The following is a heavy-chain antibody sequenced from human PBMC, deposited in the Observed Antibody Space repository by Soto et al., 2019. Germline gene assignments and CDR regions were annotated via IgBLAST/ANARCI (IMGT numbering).Heavy chain of an antibody. J-gene: IGHJ4*01. Sequence: GESLKISCKGSGYSFTSYWIGWVRQMPGKGLEWMGIIYPGDSDTRYSPSFQGQVTISADKSISTAYLQWSRLKASDTAMYYCARLYYHDSSGTIPCFDYWGHGTPVTVSS. CDR2: IYPGDSDT. D-gene: IGHD3-22*01. V-gene: IGHV5-51*01. CDR1: GYSFTSYW. CDR3: ARLYYHDSSGTIPCFDY.